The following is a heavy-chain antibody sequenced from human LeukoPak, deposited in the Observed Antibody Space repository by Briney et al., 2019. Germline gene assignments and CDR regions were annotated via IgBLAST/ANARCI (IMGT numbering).Heavy chain of an antibody. CDR3: ARGSSSSWCIDY. CDR2: ISSGSSAI. J-gene: IGHJ4*02. D-gene: IGHD6-13*01. Sequence: GGSLRLSCAASGFTFSSYAMTWVRQAPGKGLEWVSIISSGSSAIFSADALKGRFTISRDDAKNLLYLDMNSLRAEDTAVYYCARGSSSSWCIDYWGQGTLVTVSS. V-gene: IGHV3-21*01. CDR1: GFTFSSYA.